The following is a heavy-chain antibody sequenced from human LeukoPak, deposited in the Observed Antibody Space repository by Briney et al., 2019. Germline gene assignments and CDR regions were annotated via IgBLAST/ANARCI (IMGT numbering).Heavy chain of an antibody. D-gene: IGHD4-11*01. Sequence: PSETLSLTCTVSGGSISSSSYYWGWIRQPPGKGLEWIGYIYYSGSTNYNPSLKSRVTISVDTSKNQFSLKLSSVTAADTAVYYCARGAYSNSYYYYYYMDVWGKGTTVTVSS. CDR3: ARGAYSNSYYYYYYMDV. CDR2: IYYSGST. V-gene: IGHV4-61*05. CDR1: GGSISSSSYY. J-gene: IGHJ6*03.